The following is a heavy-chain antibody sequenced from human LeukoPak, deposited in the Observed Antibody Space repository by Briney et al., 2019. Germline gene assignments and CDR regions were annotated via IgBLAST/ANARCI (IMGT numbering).Heavy chain of an antibody. CDR1: GFTFSSYA. Sequence: GGSLRLSCAASGFTFSSYAMSWVRQAPGKGREWVSAISGSGGSTYYADSVKGRFTISRDNSKNTLCLQMNSLRVEDAAVYYCARAPVTSCRGAYCYPFDYWGQGTLVTVSS. V-gene: IGHV3-23*01. CDR3: ARAPVTSCRGAYCYPFDY. D-gene: IGHD2-21*01. CDR2: ISGSGGST. J-gene: IGHJ4*02.